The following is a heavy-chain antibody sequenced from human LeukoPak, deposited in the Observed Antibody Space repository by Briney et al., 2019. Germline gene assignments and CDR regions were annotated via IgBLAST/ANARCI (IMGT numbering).Heavy chain of an antibody. CDR1: GGTFSSYA. Sequence: GASVKVSCKASGGTFSSYAISWVRQAPGQGLEWMGGIIPIFGTANYAQKFQGRVTITADESTSTAYMELSSLRSEDTAVYYCARADEWFGELSISRWDSGYYYYMDVWGKGTTVTISS. CDR3: ARADEWFGELSISRWDSGYYYYMDV. J-gene: IGHJ6*03. CDR2: IIPIFGTA. V-gene: IGHV1-69*13. D-gene: IGHD3-10*01.